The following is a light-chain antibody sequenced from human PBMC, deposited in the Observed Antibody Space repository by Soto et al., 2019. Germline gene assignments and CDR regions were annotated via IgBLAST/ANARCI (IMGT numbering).Light chain of an antibody. J-gene: IGLJ3*02. CDR2: GDT. V-gene: IGLV1-40*01. CDR3: QSYDRGLSASV. CDR1: SSNIGAGKY. Sequence: QSVLTQPPSVSGAPGQRVTISCTGSSSNIGAGKYVHWYQQLPGRAPKLLIYGDTNRPSGVPDRFSASKSGTSASLAITGHQAEEEADYHCQSYDRGLSASVFGGGTKLTVL.